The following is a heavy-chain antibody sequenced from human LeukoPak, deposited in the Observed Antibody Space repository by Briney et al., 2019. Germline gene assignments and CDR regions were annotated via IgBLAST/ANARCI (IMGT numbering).Heavy chain of an antibody. D-gene: IGHD6-6*01. CDR1: GGTFSSYA. V-gene: IGHV1-69*01. CDR3: ARDQYSSSQFDY. Sequence: SVKVSWKASGGTFSSYAISWVRQAPGQGLEWMGGIIPIFGTANYAQKFQGRVTITADESTSTAYMELSSLRSEDTAVYYCARDQYSSSQFDYWGQGTLVTVSS. CDR2: IIPIFGTA. J-gene: IGHJ4*02.